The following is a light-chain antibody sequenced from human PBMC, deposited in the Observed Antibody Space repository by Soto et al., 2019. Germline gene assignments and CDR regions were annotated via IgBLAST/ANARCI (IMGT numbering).Light chain of an antibody. CDR2: KAS. Sequence: DIQMTQSPSSLSASVGDRFTITCLASQTISSWLAWYQQKPGKAPKLLIYKASTGATGVPPRFSGSGSGTDFTLTVNSLQSEDIAVYYCQQYHNWPVTFGGGTKVDIK. CDR1: QTISSW. CDR3: QQYHNWPVT. V-gene: IGKV1-5*03. J-gene: IGKJ4*01.